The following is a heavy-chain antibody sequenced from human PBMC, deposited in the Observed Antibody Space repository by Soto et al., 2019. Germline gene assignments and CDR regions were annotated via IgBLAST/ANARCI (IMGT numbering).Heavy chain of an antibody. CDR1: GFTFTSSA. Sequence: QMQLVQSGPEVKKPGTSVKVSCKASGFTFTSSAVQWVRQARGQRLEWIGWIVVGSGNTNYAQKFQERVTITRDMSTSAAYMELSSLRSEDTAVYYCAPVGGYSPQGSNWGQGTLVTVSS. J-gene: IGHJ4*02. V-gene: IGHV1-58*01. D-gene: IGHD3-22*01. CDR2: IVVGSGNT. CDR3: APVGGYSPQGSN.